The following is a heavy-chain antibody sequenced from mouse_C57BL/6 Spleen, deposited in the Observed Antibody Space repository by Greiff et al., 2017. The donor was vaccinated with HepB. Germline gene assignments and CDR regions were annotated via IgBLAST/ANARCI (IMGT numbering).Heavy chain of an antibody. J-gene: IGHJ2*01. Sequence: VQLQQSGPELVKPGASVKISCKASGYTFTDYYMNWVKQSHGKSLEWIGDINPNNGGTSYNQKFKGKATLTVDKSSSTAYMELRSLTSEDSAVYYCAREDYSNYDYFDYWGQGTTLTVSS. V-gene: IGHV1-26*01. D-gene: IGHD2-5*01. CDR2: INPNNGGT. CDR3: AREDYSNYDYFDY. CDR1: GYTFTDYY.